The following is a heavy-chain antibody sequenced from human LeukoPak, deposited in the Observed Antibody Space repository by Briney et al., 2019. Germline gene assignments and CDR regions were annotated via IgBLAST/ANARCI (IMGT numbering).Heavy chain of an antibody. J-gene: IGHJ3*02. Sequence: PSETLSLTCTVSGGSISSYYWSWIRQPPGKGLEWIGYIYYSGSTNYNPSLKSRVTISVDTSKNQFSLKLSSVTAADTAVYYCARHLGYYYAFDIWGQGTMVTVSS. CDR2: IYYSGST. CDR3: ARHLGYYYAFDI. D-gene: IGHD3-16*01. CDR1: GGSISSYY. V-gene: IGHV4-59*08.